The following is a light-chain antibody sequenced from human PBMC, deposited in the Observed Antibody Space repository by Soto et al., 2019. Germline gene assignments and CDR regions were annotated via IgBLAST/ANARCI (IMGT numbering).Light chain of an antibody. V-gene: IGLV2-14*01. CDR3: SSYTSYTTLWV. CDR2: GVS. J-gene: IGLJ3*02. CDR1: GSDIGNYNY. Sequence: QSALTQPASVSGSPGQSITISCTGTGSDIGNYNYVSWYQQHPGKAPKLMIYGVSNRPSGVSNRFSGSKSGNAASLTISGLQAEDEADYYCSSYTSYTTLWVFGGGIKLTVL.